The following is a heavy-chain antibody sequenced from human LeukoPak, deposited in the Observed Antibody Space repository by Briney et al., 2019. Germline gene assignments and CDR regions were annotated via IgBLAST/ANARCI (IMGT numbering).Heavy chain of an antibody. Sequence: GGSLRLSCAASGFTFSSYSMNWVRQAPGKGLEWVSSISSSSSYIYYADSVKGRFTISRDNSKNTLYLQMNSLRAEDTAVYYCAKKEATVVTPVGYWGQGTLVTVSS. CDR2: ISSSSSYI. CDR3: AKKEATVVTPVGY. V-gene: IGHV3-21*04. J-gene: IGHJ4*02. CDR1: GFTFSSYS. D-gene: IGHD4-23*01.